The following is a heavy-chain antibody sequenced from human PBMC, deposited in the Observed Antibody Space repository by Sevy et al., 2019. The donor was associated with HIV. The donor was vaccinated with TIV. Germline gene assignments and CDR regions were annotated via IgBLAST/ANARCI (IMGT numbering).Heavy chain of an antibody. V-gene: IGHV4-59*01. CDR3: ARVGFNWNDVDY. CDR1: GGSMNLYY. J-gene: IGHJ4*02. Sequence: SETLSLTCSVSGGSMNLYYWSWIRQPPGKGLEWIGFIYYSGSTNYNPSLKSRVTISVDTSEDQFSLKLSSVTAADTAVYYCARVGFNWNDVDYWGQGTLVTVSS. D-gene: IGHD1-20*01. CDR2: IYYSGST.